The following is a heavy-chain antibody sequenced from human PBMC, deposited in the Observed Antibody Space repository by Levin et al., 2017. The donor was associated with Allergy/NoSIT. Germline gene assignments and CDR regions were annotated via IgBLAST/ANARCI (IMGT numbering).Heavy chain of an antibody. Sequence: GESLKISCAASGFNFGSYGMHWVRQAPGKGLEWVAIIWYDGSNKYYGDSVKGRFTISRDNSKNTVYLQMNSLRAEDTAVYYCARGGKRAAGCLDYWGQGTLVTVSS. D-gene: IGHD6-13*01. CDR2: IWYDGSNK. V-gene: IGHV3-33*01. J-gene: IGHJ4*02. CDR3: ARGGKRAAGCLDY. CDR1: GFNFGSYG.